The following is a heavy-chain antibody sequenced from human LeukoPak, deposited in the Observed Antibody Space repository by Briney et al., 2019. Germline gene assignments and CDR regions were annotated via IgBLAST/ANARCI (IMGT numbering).Heavy chain of an antibody. CDR1: GFTFSNYG. CDR2: IWSDGSKK. V-gene: IGHV3-33*01. D-gene: IGHD4-17*01. Sequence: GGSLRLSCAAAGFTFSNYGMHWVRQAPGKGLEWVAVIWSDGSKKYYADSVKGRFTISRDNSKNTLYLQMNSLRAEDTAVYYCARGKSLHGDYYYYYGMDVWGQGTTVTVSS. CDR3: ARGKSLHGDYYYYYGMDV. J-gene: IGHJ6*02.